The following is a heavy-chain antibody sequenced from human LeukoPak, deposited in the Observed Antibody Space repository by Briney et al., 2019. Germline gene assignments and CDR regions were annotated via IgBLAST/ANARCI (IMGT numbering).Heavy chain of an antibody. J-gene: IGHJ6*02. V-gene: IGHV3-7*01. CDR2: IKQDGREK. D-gene: IGHD4-17*01. CDR3: ARIGWDYGDYRPYYYYYYGMDV. Sequence: GGSLRLSCAASGFTFSSYWMSWVGQAPGKGLEWGANIKQDGREKNYVDSVKGRFTISRDNAKTSLYLQMNSLRAEDTAVYYCARIGWDYGDYRPYYYYYYGMDVWGQGTTVTVSS. CDR1: GFTFSSYW.